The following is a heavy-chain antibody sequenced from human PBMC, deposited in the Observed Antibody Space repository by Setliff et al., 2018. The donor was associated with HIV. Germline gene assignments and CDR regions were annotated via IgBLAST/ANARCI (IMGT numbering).Heavy chain of an antibody. CDR2: ISSSSSYI. CDR1: GFTFRSYS. CDR3: ACPKEGYSGSGGAFQI. J-gene: IGHJ3*02. Sequence: RLSCAASGFTFRSYSMNWVRQAPGKGLEWVSSISSSSSYIYYADSVKGRFTISRDNAKNSLYLQVDSLRADDTAMYYCACPKEGYSGSGGAFQIWGQGTMVTVSS. V-gene: IGHV3-21*01. D-gene: IGHD3-10*01.